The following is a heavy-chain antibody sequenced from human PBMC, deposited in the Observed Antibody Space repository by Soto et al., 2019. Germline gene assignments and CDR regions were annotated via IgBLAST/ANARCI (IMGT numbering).Heavy chain of an antibody. D-gene: IGHD7-27*01. CDR3: ARDLRLGIRRGFDY. J-gene: IGHJ4*02. V-gene: IGHV3-23*01. Sequence: GGSLRLSCAASGFTFSSYAMSWVRQAPGKGLEWVSAISGSGGSTYYADSVKGRFTISRDNSKNSLYLQMNSLRAEDTAVYYCARDLRLGIRRGFDYWGQGTLVTVSS. CDR1: GFTFSSYA. CDR2: ISGSGGST.